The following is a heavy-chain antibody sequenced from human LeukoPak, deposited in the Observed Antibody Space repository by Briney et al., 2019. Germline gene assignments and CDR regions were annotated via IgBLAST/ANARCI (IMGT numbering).Heavy chain of an antibody. J-gene: IGHJ4*02. CDR3: ARAPTWIQLWLPY. Sequence: GGSLRLSCAASGFTFSSYSMNWVRQAPGKGLEWVSYISSSSSTIYYADSVKGRFTISRDNAKNSLYLQMNSLRAEDTAVYYCARAPTWIQLWLPYWGQGTLVTVSS. CDR2: ISSSSSTI. D-gene: IGHD5-18*01. CDR1: GFTFSSYS. V-gene: IGHV3-48*04.